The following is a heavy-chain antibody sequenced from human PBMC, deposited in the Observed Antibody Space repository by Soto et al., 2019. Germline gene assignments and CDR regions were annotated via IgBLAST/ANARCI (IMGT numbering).Heavy chain of an antibody. CDR2: VFHTGNT. CDR3: ARKAWVRFDY. J-gene: IGHJ4*02. Sequence: SETLSLTCAVSGDSISSSVWWTWVRQPPGKGLEWIGEVFHTGNTNYNPSLKSRVSVDKSTNEFSLKVTSVTAADTAIYYCARKAWVRFDYWGQGALVTVSS. V-gene: IGHV4-4*02. D-gene: IGHD7-27*01. CDR1: GDSISSSVW.